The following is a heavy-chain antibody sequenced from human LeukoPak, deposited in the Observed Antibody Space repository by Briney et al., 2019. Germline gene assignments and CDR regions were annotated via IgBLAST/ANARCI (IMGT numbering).Heavy chain of an antibody. J-gene: IGHJ1*01. D-gene: IGHD4-17*01. Sequence: GGSLRLSCAASGFTFSSYGMHWVRQAPGKGLEWVAVISYDGSNKYYADSVKGRFTISRDNSKNTLYLQMNSLRAEDTAVYHCAKSEMDYGDYAQYFQHWGQGTLVTVSS. CDR1: GFTFSSYG. CDR2: ISYDGSNK. V-gene: IGHV3-30*18. CDR3: AKSEMDYGDYAQYFQH.